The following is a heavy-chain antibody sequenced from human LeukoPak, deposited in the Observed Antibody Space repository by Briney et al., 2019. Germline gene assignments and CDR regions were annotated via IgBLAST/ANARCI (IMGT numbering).Heavy chain of an antibody. Sequence: GGSLRLSCAASGFTFSSYAMSWVRQAPGKGLEWVSAISGSGGGTYYADSVKGRFTISRDNSKNTLYLQMNSLRAEDTAVYYCAKASGVSTWGYRGGDCYAPGGFDYWGQGTLVTVSS. D-gene: IGHD2-21*02. J-gene: IGHJ4*02. CDR2: ISGSGGGT. CDR3: AKASGVSTWGYRGGDCYAPGGFDY. CDR1: GFTFSSYA. V-gene: IGHV3-23*01.